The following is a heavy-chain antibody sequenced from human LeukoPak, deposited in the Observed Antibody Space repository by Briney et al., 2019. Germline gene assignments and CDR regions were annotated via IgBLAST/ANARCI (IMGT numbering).Heavy chain of an antibody. D-gene: IGHD5-12*01. Sequence: SVKGSCKASGGTCSRYDITLVRQAFGQELEWMGGIIPIFGTANYAQKFQGRVTITTDESTSTAYMELSSLRCEDTAVYYCARGETYSGTRHPYYYYYMDVWGKGTTVTVSS. V-gene: IGHV1-69*05. CDR3: ARGETYSGTRHPYYYYYMDV. J-gene: IGHJ6*03. CDR1: GGTCSRYD. CDR2: IIPIFGTA.